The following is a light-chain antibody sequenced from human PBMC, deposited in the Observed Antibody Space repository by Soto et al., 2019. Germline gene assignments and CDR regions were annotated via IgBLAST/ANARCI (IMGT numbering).Light chain of an antibody. V-gene: IGKV4-1*01. CDR1: QSVFSNSNNKKY. CDR2: WAS. J-gene: IGKJ1*01. CDR3: QQHYGTPWT. Sequence: DIVMTQSADSLAVSLGERATINCKSSQSVFSNSNNKKYLAWYQQKPGQPPKLLIHWASIRESGVPDRFRGRGSGTDFTLTINSLQAEDVAVYYCQQHYGTPWTFGHGTKVEIK.